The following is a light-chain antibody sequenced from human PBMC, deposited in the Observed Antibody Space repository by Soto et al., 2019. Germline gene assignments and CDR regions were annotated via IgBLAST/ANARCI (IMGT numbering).Light chain of an antibody. J-gene: IGLJ1*01. Sequence: QSVLTQPASVSGSPGQSITISCTGTSSDVGGYNYVSWYQQHPGKAHKLMIYDVSNRPSGVSNRFSGSKSGNTASLNIYGLQAEDEADYYCSSYTSSSTLYVFGTGTKVTVL. CDR1: SSDVGGYNY. CDR3: SSYTSSSTLYV. V-gene: IGLV2-14*01. CDR2: DVS.